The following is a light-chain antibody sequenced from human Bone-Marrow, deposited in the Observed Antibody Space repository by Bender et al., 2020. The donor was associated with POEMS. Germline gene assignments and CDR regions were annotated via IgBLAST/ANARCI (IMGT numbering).Light chain of an antibody. J-gene: IGLJ3*02. Sequence: SNVLTQPPSVSTAPGETASFTCGGHKIGGNSVHWFHQRPGQAPALVIYYDFDRPSGVPDRFSGSKSGNTATLTISRVEAGDEGDYYCQVWDSTTDQLLFGGGTKLTVL. CDR2: YDF. V-gene: IGLV3-21*04. CDR3: QVWDSTTDQLL. CDR1: KIGGNS.